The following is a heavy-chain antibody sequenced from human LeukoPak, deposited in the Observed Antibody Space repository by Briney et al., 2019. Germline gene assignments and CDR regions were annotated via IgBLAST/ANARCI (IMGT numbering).Heavy chain of an antibody. V-gene: IGHV6-1*01. CDR2: TYYRSTWYN. CDR3: ARGRVVTVHRPFDY. D-gene: IGHD2-21*02. CDR1: GDSVSSNSVT. Sequence: SQTLSLTCAISGDSVSSNSVTWNWIRQSPSRGLEWLGRTYYRSTWYNDYAVSVRGRITVNPDTSKNQFSLKLSSVTAADTAVYYCARGRVVTVHRPFDYWGQGTLVTVSS. J-gene: IGHJ4*02.